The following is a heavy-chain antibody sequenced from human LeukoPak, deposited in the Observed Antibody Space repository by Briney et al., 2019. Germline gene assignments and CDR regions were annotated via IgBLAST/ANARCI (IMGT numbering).Heavy chain of an antibody. D-gene: IGHD4-23*01. J-gene: IGHJ5*02. CDR3: ARRISGTVVTRGTDNWFDP. CDR2: ISSSSSYI. Sequence: GGSPRLSCAASGFTFSSYSMNWVRQAPGKGLEWASSISSSSSYIYYADSVKGRFTISRDNAKNSLYLQMNSLRAEDTAVYYCARRISGTVVTRGTDNWFDPWGQGTLVTVSS. V-gene: IGHV3-21*01. CDR1: GFTFSSYS.